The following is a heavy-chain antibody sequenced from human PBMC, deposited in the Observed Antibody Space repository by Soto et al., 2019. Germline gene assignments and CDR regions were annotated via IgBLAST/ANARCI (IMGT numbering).Heavy chain of an antibody. CDR1: GGSIKSSDYH. Sequence: SETLSLTCTVSGGSIKSSDYHWGWTRQSPAKGLEWIGYIHNSGTSFYNPSLRGRVTVTLDTSRSQFSLTLASVTAADTAVYYCVREERIAAPQLDYWGQGIPVTVSS. V-gene: IGHV4-30-4*01. CDR3: VREERIAAPQLDY. D-gene: IGHD6-6*01. J-gene: IGHJ4*02. CDR2: IHNSGTS.